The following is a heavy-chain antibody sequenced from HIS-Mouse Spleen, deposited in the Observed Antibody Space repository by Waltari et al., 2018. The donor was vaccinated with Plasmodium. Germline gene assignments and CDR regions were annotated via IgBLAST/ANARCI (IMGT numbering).Heavy chain of an antibody. J-gene: IGHJ4*02. CDR2: INHSGST. V-gene: IGHV4-34*01. Sequence: QVQLQQWGAGLLKPSETLSLTCAVYGGSFSGYYWSWIRQPPGKGLEWIGEINHSGSTNDTPSLKSRVTTSVDTSKNQFSLKLSSVTAADTAVYYCARVLYSSSRYYFDYWGQGTLVTVSS. D-gene: IGHD6-13*01. CDR3: ARVLYSSSRYYFDY. CDR1: GGSFSGYY.